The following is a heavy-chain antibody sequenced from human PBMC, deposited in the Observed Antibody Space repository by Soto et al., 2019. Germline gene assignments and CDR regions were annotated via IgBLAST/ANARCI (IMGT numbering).Heavy chain of an antibody. V-gene: IGHV1-69*13. J-gene: IGHJ4*02. CDR2: IIPIFGTA. CDR1: GGTFSSYA. CDR3: ARSSDSSRWYNYFDY. Sequence: GASVKVSCKASGGTFSSYAISWVRQAPGQGLEWMGGIIPIFGTANYAQKFQGRVTITADESTSTAYMELSSLRSEDTAVYYCARSSDSSRWYNYFDYWGQGTLVTVSS. D-gene: IGHD6-13*01.